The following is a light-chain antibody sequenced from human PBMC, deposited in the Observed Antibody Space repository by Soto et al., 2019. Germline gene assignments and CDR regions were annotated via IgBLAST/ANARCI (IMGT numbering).Light chain of an antibody. V-gene: IGLV1-40*01. Sequence: QSVLTQPPSVSGAPGQRVTISCTGGSSNIGAGYDVHWYQQLPGTAPKLLIYGNSNRPSGVPDRFSGSKSGTSASLAITGLQAEDEADYYRQSYDSSLSGSRVFGAGNKVTVL. CDR3: QSYDSSLSGSRV. CDR1: SSNIGAGYD. J-gene: IGLJ1*01. CDR2: GNS.